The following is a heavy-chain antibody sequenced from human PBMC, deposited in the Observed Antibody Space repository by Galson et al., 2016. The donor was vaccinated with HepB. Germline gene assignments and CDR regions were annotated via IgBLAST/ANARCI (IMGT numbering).Heavy chain of an antibody. D-gene: IGHD6-13*01. Sequence: SLRLSCAASGFILSTAGMSWVRQAPGRGLEWVARIIRKTDGGTTDYAAPVKGRFTMSRDDSKNTLYLQMNSLNNGDTAVYYCTTEASGRIAAVGVFDFWGQGTLVTVSS. V-gene: IGHV3-15*01. J-gene: IGHJ4*02. CDR2: IIRKTDGGTT. CDR3: TTEASGRIAAVGVFDF. CDR1: GFILSTAG.